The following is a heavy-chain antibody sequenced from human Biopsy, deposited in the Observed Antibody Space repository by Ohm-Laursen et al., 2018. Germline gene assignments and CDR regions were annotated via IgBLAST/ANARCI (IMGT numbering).Heavy chain of an antibody. V-gene: IGHV1-69*13. J-gene: IGHJ4*02. D-gene: IGHD1-26*01. Sequence: SVKVSCNASGGTFINYAISWVQQAPGQGLEWMGGIIPMFGTANYAQMFQGRVTISADESTSTSYMELSSLTTEDTAIYYCARGPHSGSHSCFDYWGRGTLVTVSS. CDR1: GGTFINYA. CDR2: IIPMFGTA. CDR3: ARGPHSGSHSCFDY.